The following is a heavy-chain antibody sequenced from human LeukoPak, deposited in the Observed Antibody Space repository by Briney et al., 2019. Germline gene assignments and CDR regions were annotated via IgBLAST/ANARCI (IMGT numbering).Heavy chain of an antibody. V-gene: IGHV1-18*01. J-gene: IGHJ4*02. CDR1: GYIFTSYG. CDR3: ARGVMVRGIRYYFDY. CDR2: INVYNGNT. D-gene: IGHD3-10*01. Sequence: ASVKVSCKAPGYIFTSYGINWVRQAPGQGLEWMGWINVYNGNTKYIQKFQGRVTMTTDTSTSTAYMELRSLTSDDTAVYYCARGVMVRGIRYYFDYWGQGTLVTVSS.